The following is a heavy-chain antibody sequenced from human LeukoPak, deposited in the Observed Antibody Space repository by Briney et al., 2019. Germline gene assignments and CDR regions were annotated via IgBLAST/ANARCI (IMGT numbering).Heavy chain of an antibody. V-gene: IGHV1-18*04. CDR2: ISNYFGVT. CDR1: GFRFTSFG. Sequence: ASVTVSFKASGFRFTSFGVSWVGQAPGQGREWMGWISNYFGVTHYAEKFEDRVTMTIDTSTATAYMELRSLRYDDTAIYYCARDSDYSGNGNGDWFDPWGQGTVVTVSS. J-gene: IGHJ5*02. CDR3: ARDSDYSGNGNGDWFDP. D-gene: IGHD4-11*01.